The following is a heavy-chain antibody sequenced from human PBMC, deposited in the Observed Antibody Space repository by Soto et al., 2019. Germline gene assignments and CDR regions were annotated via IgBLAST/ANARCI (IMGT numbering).Heavy chain of an antibody. CDR3: ARLHYVTIFGVVYGMDV. CDR1: VYSFTSYW. CDR2: IDPSDSYT. D-gene: IGHD3-3*01. Sequence: GESLKISCKGSVYSFTSYWISWVRQMPGKGLEWMGRIDPSDSYTNYSPSFQGHVTISADKSISTAYLQWSSLKASDTAMYYCARLHYVTIFGVVYGMDVWGQGTTVTVSS. V-gene: IGHV5-10-1*01. J-gene: IGHJ6*02.